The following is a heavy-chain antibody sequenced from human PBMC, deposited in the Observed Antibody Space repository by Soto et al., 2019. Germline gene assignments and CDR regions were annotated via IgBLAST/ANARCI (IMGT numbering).Heavy chain of an antibody. V-gene: IGHV3-23*01. CDR2: ISGSGGST. J-gene: IGHJ4*02. CDR3: AKGRTSSGRACIGY. Sequence: GGSLRLSCAASGFTFSSYAMSWVRQAPGKGLEWVSAISGSGGSTYYADSVKGRFTISRDNSKNTLYLQMNSLRAEDTAVYYCAKGRTSSGRACIGYWGQGTLVTVSS. CDR1: GFTFSSYA. D-gene: IGHD6-25*01.